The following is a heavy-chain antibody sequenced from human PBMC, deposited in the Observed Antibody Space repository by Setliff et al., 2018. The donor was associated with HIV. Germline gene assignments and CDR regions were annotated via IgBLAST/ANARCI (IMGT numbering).Heavy chain of an antibody. Sequence: SETLSLTCTVSDGSISSGSYYWSWIRQPAGKGLEFIGRIHTTGSTNYSPSLKSRVTISIDTSKNQFYMSLTSATAADTAVYYCARRAFKDGYKRSYFDYWGQGTLVTVSS. J-gene: IGHJ4*02. CDR2: IHTTGST. D-gene: IGHD5-12*01. V-gene: IGHV4-61*02. CDR1: DGSISSGSYY. CDR3: ARRAFKDGYKRSYFDY.